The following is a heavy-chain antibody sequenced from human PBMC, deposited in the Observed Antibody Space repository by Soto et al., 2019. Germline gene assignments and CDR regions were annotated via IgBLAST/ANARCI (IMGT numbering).Heavy chain of an antibody. CDR1: QFIFSDYY. J-gene: IGHJ2*01. Sequence: GSLRLSCAASQFIFSDYYMSWIRQAPGKGPEWISYISKSSIYTYYADSVEGRFTISKSIAYLQMNSLKTEDTAVYYCTRDLRFSSWTSYWYFDLWGRGTLVTVSS. D-gene: IGHD6-13*01. CDR2: ISKSSIYT. CDR3: TRDLRFSSWTSYWYFDL. V-gene: IGHV3-11*05.